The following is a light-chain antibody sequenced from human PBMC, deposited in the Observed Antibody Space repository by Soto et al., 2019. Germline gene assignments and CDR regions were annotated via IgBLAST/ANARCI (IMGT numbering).Light chain of an antibody. V-gene: IGLV7-46*01. J-gene: IGLJ3*02. CDR3: LLSYSGARV. Sequence: QPVVTQDPSLTLSSGGSVTLTCGSSTRAVVSGDYTYWIQQKPGQAPRTLFYDTRHKQAWTHARFSGYLLGGKAALTISGDGPEDEPEYYGLLSYSGARVFGGGTKVIVL. CDR1: TRAVVSGDY. CDR2: DTR.